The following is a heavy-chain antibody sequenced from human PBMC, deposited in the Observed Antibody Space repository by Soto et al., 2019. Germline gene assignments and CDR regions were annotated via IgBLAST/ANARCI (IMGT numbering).Heavy chain of an antibody. V-gene: IGHV3-30-3*01. Sequence: GGSLRLSCAASGFTFSSYAMHWDRQAPGKGLEWVAVISYDGSNKYYADSVKGRFTISRDNSKNTLYLQMNSLRAEDTAVYYCARDSKAFYCGRSPPDYWGQGTLVTVSS. CDR2: ISYDGSNK. CDR1: GFTFSSYA. D-gene: IGHD3-10*01. J-gene: IGHJ4*02. CDR3: ARDSKAFYCGRSPPDY.